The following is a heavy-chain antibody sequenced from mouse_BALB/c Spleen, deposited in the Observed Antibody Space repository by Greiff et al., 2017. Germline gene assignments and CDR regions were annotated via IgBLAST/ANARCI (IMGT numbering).Heavy chain of an antibody. D-gene: IGHD2-1*01. CDR1: GFTFSDYY. CDR2: ISDGGSYT. J-gene: IGHJ2*01. V-gene: IGHV5-4*02. Sequence: EVKLVESGGGLVKPGGSLKLSCAASGFTFSDYYMYWVRQTPEKRLEWVATISDGGSYTYYPDSVKGGFTISRDNAKNNLYLQMSSLKSEDTAMYYCARAGNYLYYFDYWGQGTTLTVSS. CDR3: ARAGNYLYYFDY.